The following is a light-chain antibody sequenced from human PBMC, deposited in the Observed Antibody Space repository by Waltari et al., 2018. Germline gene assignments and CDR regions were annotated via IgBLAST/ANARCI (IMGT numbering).Light chain of an antibody. J-gene: IGKJ1*01. Sequence: DIVMTQSPDSLAVSLGERATINCKSSQSILYNSNNKNCLAWYQQKPGQPPKLLIYWASTRESGVPDRFSGSGSGTDFTLPISSLQAEDVAVYYCHQCYSCPQTFGQGTKVEIK. CDR1: QSILYNSNNKNC. CDR3: HQCYSCPQT. V-gene: IGKV4-1*01. CDR2: WAS.